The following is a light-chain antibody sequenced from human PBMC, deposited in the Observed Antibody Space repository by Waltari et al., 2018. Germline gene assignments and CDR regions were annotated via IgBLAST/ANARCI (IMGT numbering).Light chain of an antibody. V-gene: IGKV1-5*03. Sequence: DIQMTQSPSTLSASVGDSVTITCRASQSSSSWLAWYQQNPGKAPNLLIYKASSLESGVPSKFSGSGSGTEFTLTISSLQPDDFATYYCQQYNSYPYTFGQGTKLEIK. J-gene: IGKJ2*01. CDR2: KAS. CDR3: QQYNSYPYT. CDR1: QSSSSW.